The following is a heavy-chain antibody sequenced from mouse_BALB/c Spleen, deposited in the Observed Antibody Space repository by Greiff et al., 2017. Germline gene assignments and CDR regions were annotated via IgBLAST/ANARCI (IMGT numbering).Heavy chain of an antibody. V-gene: IGHV5-17*02. CDR3: ARPGGYGGFAY. D-gene: IGHD2-2*01. J-gene: IGHJ3*01. CDR1: GFTFSSFG. CDR2: ISSGSSTI. Sequence: EVKLVESGGGLVQPGGSRKLSCAASGFTFSSFGMHWVRQAPEKGLEWVAYISSGSSTIYYADTVKGRFTISRDNPKNTLFLQMTSLRSEDTAMYYCARPGGYGGFAYWGQGTLVTVSA.